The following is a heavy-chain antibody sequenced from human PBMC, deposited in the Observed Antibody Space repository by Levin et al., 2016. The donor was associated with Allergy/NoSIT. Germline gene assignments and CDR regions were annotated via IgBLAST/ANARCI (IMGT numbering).Heavy chain of an antibody. V-gene: IGHV3-23*01. J-gene: IGHJ4*02. CDR2: ISGSGGST. CDR3: AKYCSSTSCSYFDY. D-gene: IGHD2-2*01. CDR1: GFIFSTYG. Sequence: GGSLRLSCAASGFIFSTYGMSWVRRAPGKGLEWVSGISGSGGSTYYADSVKGRFTISRDNSKNTLYLQMDSQRAEDTAVYYCAKYCSSTSCSYFDYWGQGTLVTVSS.